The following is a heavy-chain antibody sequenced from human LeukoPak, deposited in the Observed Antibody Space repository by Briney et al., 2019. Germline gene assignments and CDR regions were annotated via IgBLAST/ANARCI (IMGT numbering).Heavy chain of an antibody. V-gene: IGHV3-23*01. CDR3: AKETSGYCSSWSDY. CDR1: AFTFSNYA. J-gene: IGHJ4*02. D-gene: IGHD6-13*01. Sequence: PGGSLRLSCAASAFTFSNYAMNWVRQAPGKGLEWVSGLSGNGGSTYYADSVKGRFTISRDNSKNTLYVQMNSLRAEDTAVYYCAKETSGYCSSWSDYWGQGTLVTVSS. CDR2: LSGNGGST.